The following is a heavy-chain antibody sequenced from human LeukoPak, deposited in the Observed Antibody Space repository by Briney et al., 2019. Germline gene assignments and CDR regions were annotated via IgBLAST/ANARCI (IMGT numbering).Heavy chain of an antibody. CDR1: GYTFTSYD. V-gene: IGHV1-8*01. D-gene: IGHD3-3*01. CDR2: MNPNSGNT. CDR3: ARASVTIFGVFVADYYYGMDV. Sequence: ASVKVSCKASGYTFTSYDINWVRQATGQGLEWMGWMNPNSGNTGCAQKFQGRVTMTRNTSISTAYMELSSLRSEDTAVYYCARASVTIFGVFVADYYYGMDVWGQGTTVTVSS. J-gene: IGHJ6*02.